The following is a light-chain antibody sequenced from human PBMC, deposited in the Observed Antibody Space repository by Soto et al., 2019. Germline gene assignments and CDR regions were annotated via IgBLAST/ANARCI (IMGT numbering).Light chain of an antibody. J-gene: IGKJ1*01. CDR1: QSISSW. V-gene: IGKV1-5*03. CDR3: QQYNSYWT. Sequence: DIQMTQSPSTLSASVGDRVTITCRASQSISSWLAWYQQKPGKAPKLLIYKASSLESGVPSRFSGSGSGTEFTLTISSLQPDDFGTYYCQQYNSYWTFAQGTKVEIK. CDR2: KAS.